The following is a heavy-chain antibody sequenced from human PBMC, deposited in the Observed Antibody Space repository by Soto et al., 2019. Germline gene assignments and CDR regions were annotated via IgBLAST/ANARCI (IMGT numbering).Heavy chain of an antibody. CDR2: IYPGDSDT. V-gene: IGHV5-51*01. Sequence: GESLKISCEGSGYSFRNYWIGWVRQVPGTGLEWVGIIYPGDSDTIYNPSFQGHVIISADNSISTAYLQWSSLKASDTAIYYCARHDNTDHESRAHFYGEYWGQGTKVTVPS. D-gene: IGHD3-3*02. J-gene: IGHJ4*02. CDR1: GYSFRNYW. CDR3: ARHDNTDHESRAHFYGEY.